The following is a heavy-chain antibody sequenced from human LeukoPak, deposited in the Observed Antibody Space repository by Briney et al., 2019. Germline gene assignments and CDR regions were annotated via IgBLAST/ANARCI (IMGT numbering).Heavy chain of an antibody. CDR1: GYTFTSYY. V-gene: IGHV1-69*13. J-gene: IGHJ6*02. CDR2: IIPIFGTA. CDR3: ARAGIAAAGMPHYYYYGMDV. D-gene: IGHD6-13*01. Sequence: SVKVSCKASGYTFTSYYMHWVRQAPGQGLEWMGGIIPIFGTANYAQKFQGRVTITADESTSTAYMELSSLRSEDTAVYYCARAGIAAAGMPHYYYYGMDVWGQGTTVTVSS.